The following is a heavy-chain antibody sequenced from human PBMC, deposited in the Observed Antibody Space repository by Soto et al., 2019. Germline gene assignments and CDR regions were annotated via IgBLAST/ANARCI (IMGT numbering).Heavy chain of an antibody. CDR3: ARVKLAGRGGFDC. V-gene: IGHV4-38-2*01. J-gene: IGHJ4*02. D-gene: IGHD2-15*01. CDR2: IYHSGNT. CDR1: DYSISLGYY. Sequence: SETLSLTCAVSDYSISLGYYWGWIRQPPGKGLEWIGSIYHSGNTYYNPSLKSRVSISLDTSKNHFSLELTSVTAADTAVYYCARVKLAGRGGFDCWGLGTLVTVSS.